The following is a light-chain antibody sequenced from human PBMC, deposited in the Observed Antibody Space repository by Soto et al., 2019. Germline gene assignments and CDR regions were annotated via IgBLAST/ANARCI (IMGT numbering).Light chain of an antibody. CDR2: ATS. CDR1: QDISNN. J-gene: IGKJ2*01. V-gene: IGKV1-27*01. Sequence: DIQMTQSPSSLSASVGDRVTITCRASQDISNNLAWYQQKPGKVPKLLIYATSTLQSGVSSRFSGRASGTDFTLIVNSLQPEDVATYYCQKYDRAPYTFGQGTKLEIK. CDR3: QKYDRAPYT.